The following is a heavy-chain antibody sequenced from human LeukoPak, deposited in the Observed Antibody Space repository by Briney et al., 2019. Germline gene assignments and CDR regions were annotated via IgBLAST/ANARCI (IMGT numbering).Heavy chain of an antibody. CDR3: ARRPIYEAYFDF. Sequence: GGSLRLSCVASGFPFDRYWMSWVRQAPGKGLEWVANIKHDGSEKNFVDSVKGRFTISRDNAENSLFLQMNSLRADDTAVYFCARRPIYEAYFDFWGQGTLVTVSS. CDR2: IKHDGSEK. D-gene: IGHD3-16*01. CDR1: GFPFDRYW. V-gene: IGHV3-7*01. J-gene: IGHJ4*02.